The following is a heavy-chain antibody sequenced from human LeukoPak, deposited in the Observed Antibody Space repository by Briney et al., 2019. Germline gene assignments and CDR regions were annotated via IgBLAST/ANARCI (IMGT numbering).Heavy chain of an antibody. CDR2: ITDSGGST. J-gene: IGHJ4*02. CDR3: ARTGYNCGTPLTH. Sequence: GXGLEWVSGITDSGGSTYYVDSVKGRFTISRDNSKNTMYLQMNSLRAADTAVYYCARTGYNCGTPLTHWGQGTLVTVSS. V-gene: IGHV3-23*01. D-gene: IGHD1-14*01.